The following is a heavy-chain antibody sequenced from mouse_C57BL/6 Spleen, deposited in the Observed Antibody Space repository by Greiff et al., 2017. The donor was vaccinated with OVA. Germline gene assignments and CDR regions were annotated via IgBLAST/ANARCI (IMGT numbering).Heavy chain of an antibody. V-gene: IGHV5-17*01. CDR3: ARYYGSSYVPFYAMDY. J-gene: IGHJ4*01. D-gene: IGHD1-1*01. CDR2: ISSGSSTI. Sequence: VQLKESGGGLVKPGGSLKLSCAASGFTFSDYGMHWVRQAPEKGLEWVAYISSGSSTIYYADTVKGRFTISRDNAKNTLFLQMTSLRSEDTAMYYCARYYGSSYVPFYAMDYWGQGTSVTVSS. CDR1: GFTFSDYG.